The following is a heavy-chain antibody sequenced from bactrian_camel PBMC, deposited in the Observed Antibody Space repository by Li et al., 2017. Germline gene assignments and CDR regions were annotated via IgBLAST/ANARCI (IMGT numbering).Heavy chain of an antibody. D-gene: IGHD1*01. J-gene: IGHJ6*01. Sequence: VQLVESGGGSVQAGGSLRLTCVVTGNTRDYCMAWFRQTPGKQREGVASIADSGGATRYNPSIEGQFTIPRDNAKNILYLQMSSLKLEDTAMYYCAPRCPKSDGADWHAFGWWGLGTQVTVS. CDR1: GNTRDYC. CDR3: APRCPKSDGADWHAFGW. CDR2: IADSGGAT. V-gene: IGHV3S26*01.